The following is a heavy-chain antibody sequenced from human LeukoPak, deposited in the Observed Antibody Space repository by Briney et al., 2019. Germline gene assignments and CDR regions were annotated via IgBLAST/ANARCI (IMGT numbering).Heavy chain of an antibody. Sequence: SETLSLTCAVYGGSFSGYYWSWIRQPPGKGLEWIGEINHSGSSNYNPSLKSRVTIFVDTSKNQFSLEVSSVTAADTAVHYCARLIPPFGPGSPHPHQFDSWGQGTLVIV. J-gene: IGHJ4*02. CDR3: ARLIPPFGPGSPHPHQFDS. V-gene: IGHV4-34*01. D-gene: IGHD3-10*01. CDR2: INHSGSS. CDR1: GGSFSGYY.